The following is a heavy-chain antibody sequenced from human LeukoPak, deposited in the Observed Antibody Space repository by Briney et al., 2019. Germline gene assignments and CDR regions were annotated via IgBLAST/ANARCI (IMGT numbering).Heavy chain of an antibody. CDR3: ARSRFLEYAFDI. D-gene: IGHD3-3*01. CDR1: GGSISSGTYS. CDR2: IYAGGST. V-gene: IGHV4-61*02. J-gene: IGHJ3*02. Sequence: SETLSLTCTVSGGSISSGTYSWSWIRQPAGKGLEWIGRIYAGGSTNYNPSLKSRVTMSLDPSKNQFSLKLSSVTAADTAVYYCARSRFLEYAFDIWGQGTMVTVSS.